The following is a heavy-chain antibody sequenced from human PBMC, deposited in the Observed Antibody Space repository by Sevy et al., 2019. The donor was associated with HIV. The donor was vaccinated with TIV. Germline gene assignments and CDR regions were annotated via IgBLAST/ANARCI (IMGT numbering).Heavy chain of an antibody. CDR3: AQGYYFTY. CDR2: MRPNSGEV. D-gene: IGHD3-22*01. V-gene: IGHV1-8*01. Sequence: ASVKVSCKASRSTFVSNDINCRRQAPGQGLEWVGWMRPNSGEVGYAQKLQGRVTMTRNISITTAYMELGRLRFDDTAVYYCAQGYYFTYWGQGTVVTVSS. CDR1: RSTFVSND. J-gene: IGHJ4*02.